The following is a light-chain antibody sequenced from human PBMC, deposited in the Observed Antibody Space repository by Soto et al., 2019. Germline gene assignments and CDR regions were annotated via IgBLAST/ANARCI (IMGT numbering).Light chain of an antibody. Sequence: EIVLTQSPGTLSLSPGERATLSCRASQSGSSSYLAWYQQKPGQAPRLLIYDASRATGIPDRFSASGSGTDFTLTITRLEPEDFAVYYCKHYGTSALFGPGTKVEI. CDR3: KHYGTSAL. CDR2: DAS. V-gene: IGKV3-20*01. CDR1: QSGSSSY. J-gene: IGKJ3*01.